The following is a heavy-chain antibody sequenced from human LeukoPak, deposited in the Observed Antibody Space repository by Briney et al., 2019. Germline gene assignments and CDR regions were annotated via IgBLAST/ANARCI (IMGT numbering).Heavy chain of an antibody. J-gene: IGHJ4*02. CDR3: AREGQMGIDY. Sequence: PSETLSLTCTVSGGSISSYYWSWIRQPPGKGLEWIGYIYYSGSTNYNPSLKSRVSISVDTSKNQFSLKLSSVTAADTAVYYCAREGQMGIDYWGQGTLVNVSS. CDR2: IYYSGST. D-gene: IGHD5-24*01. V-gene: IGHV4-59*01. CDR1: GGSISSYY.